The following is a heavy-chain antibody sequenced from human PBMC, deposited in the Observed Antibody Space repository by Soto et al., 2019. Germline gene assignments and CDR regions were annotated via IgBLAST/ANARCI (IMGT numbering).Heavy chain of an antibody. V-gene: IGHV3-30*18. CDR1: GFTFSSFG. Sequence: QVQLVESGGGVVQPGRSLRLSCAASGFTFSSFGMHWVRQAPGKGLEWVAVISFDGSNKYYADSVKGRFTISRDNSKNTLSLQMNSLKAEDTAVYYGAKDTSKYSNNWPAYYGLDVWGQGTTVTVSS. J-gene: IGHJ6*02. CDR2: ISFDGSNK. D-gene: IGHD1-1*01. CDR3: AKDTSKYSNNWPAYYGLDV.